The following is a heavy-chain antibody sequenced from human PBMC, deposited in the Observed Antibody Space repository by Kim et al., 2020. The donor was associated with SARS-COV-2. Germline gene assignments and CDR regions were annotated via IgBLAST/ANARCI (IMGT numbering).Heavy chain of an antibody. CDR3: TTDPNYLMFFDY. D-gene: IGHD1-7*01. V-gene: IGHV3-15*01. Sequence: DYAAPVKGRFTISRDDSKTTLYLQMNSLKTEDTAVYYCTTDPNYLMFFDYWGQGTLVTVSS. J-gene: IGHJ4*02.